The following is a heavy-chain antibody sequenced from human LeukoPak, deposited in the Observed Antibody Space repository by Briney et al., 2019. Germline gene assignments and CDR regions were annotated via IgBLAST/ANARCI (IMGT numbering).Heavy chain of an antibody. CDR3: VRELPPVVQYYFDL. J-gene: IGHJ4*02. CDR1: GFTFSDYG. CDR2: IWYDGSNR. D-gene: IGHD2-21*01. Sequence: PGGSLSLSCAASGFTFSDYGMHWVRQAPGKGLEWVAVIWYDGSNRYYADSVKGRFTISRDNSRNTLYLQMNSLRAEDTAVYYCVRELPPVVQYYFDLWGPGTLVTVSS. V-gene: IGHV3-33*01.